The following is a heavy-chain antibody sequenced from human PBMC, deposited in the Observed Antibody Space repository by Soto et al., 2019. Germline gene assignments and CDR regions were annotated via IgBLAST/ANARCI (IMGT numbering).Heavy chain of an antibody. CDR3: ARRPDAFDI. CDR1: GSIFNGFD. V-gene: IGHV3-23*01. Sequence: AQLLESGGGLVQPGGSLRLSCAASGSIFNGFDMCWVRQAPGKGLEWVSTISGSGDRTYYAVSVKGRFTISRDNSRNTLYLQMNILGAEDTAMYYCARRPDAFDIWGQGTKVRVSS. J-gene: IGHJ3*02. D-gene: IGHD6-6*01. CDR2: ISGSGDRT.